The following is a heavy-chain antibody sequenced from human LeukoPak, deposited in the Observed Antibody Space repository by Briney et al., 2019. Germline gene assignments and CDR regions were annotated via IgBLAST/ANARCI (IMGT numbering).Heavy chain of an antibody. CDR2: MNPNSGNT. CDR1: GYTFTDYY. D-gene: IGHD5-12*01. CDR3: ARGKRLVDIVATIRYYFDY. Sequence: ASVKVSCKVSGYTFTDYYMHWVQQAPGKGLEWMGWMNPNSGNTGYAQKFQGRVTMTRNTSISTAYMELSSLRSEDTAVYYCARGKRLVDIVATIRYYFDYWGQGTLVTVSS. J-gene: IGHJ4*02. V-gene: IGHV1-8*02.